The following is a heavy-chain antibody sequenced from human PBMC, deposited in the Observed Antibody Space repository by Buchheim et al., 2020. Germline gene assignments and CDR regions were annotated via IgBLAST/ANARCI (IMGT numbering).Heavy chain of an antibody. V-gene: IGHV4-4*02. CDR2: IYHSGST. CDR1: GGSISSSNW. D-gene: IGHD3-22*01. Sequence: QVQLQESGPGLVKPSGTLSLTCAVSGGSISSSNWWSWVHQPPGKGLEWIGEIYHSGSTNYNPSLKSRVTLSVAKSKNQFSSKLSSVTAADTAVYYCAKYPESNYYDSSGYSAWGQGTL. CDR3: AKYPESNYYDSSGYSA. J-gene: IGHJ5*02.